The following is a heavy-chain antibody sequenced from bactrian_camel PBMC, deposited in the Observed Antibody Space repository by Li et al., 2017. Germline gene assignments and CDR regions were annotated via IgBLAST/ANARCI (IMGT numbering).Heavy chain of an antibody. CDR3: VTDIYAREYVSWNY. CDR2: RYTGDDKA. Sequence: VQLVESGGGSVQAGGSLRLTCAASGRTDSYNVMGWFRQAPGKEREGVAARYTGDDKAYYADSVKGRFTISLNNAKNTAILEMMSATPEDTAKYYCVTDIYAREYVSWNYWGMGTQVTVS. D-gene: IGHD1*01. V-gene: IGHV3S63*01. CDR1: GRTDSYNV. J-gene: IGHJ4*01.